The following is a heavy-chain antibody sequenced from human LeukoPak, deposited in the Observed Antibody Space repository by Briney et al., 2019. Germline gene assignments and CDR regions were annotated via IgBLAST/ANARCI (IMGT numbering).Heavy chain of an antibody. J-gene: IGHJ4*02. V-gene: IGHV3-48*01. CDR3: ARLTRQLSGSTNDY. D-gene: IGHD3-10*01. CDR2: ISSTSSTI. Sequence: PGGSLRLSCAASGFPFSTYSMNWVRQAPGKRLEWLSYISSTSSTIYYADSVKGRFTVSRDNAKNSLYLQMNSLRAEDTAVYYCARLTRQLSGSTNDYWGLGTLVTVSS. CDR1: GFPFSTYS.